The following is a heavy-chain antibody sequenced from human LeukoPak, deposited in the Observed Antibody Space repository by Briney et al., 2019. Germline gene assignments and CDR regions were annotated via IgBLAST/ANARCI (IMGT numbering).Heavy chain of an antibody. V-gene: IGHV1-3*03. CDR3: ARSAHMVRGVSGSLLPDY. CDR2: INAGNGNT. J-gene: IGHJ4*02. CDR1: GGTFSSYA. Sequence: EASVKVSCKASGGTFSSYAISWVRQAPGQRLEWMGWINAGNGNTKYSQEFQGRVTITRDTSASTAYMELSSLRSEDMAVYYCARSAHMVRGVSGSLLPDYWGQGTLVTVSS. D-gene: IGHD3-10*01.